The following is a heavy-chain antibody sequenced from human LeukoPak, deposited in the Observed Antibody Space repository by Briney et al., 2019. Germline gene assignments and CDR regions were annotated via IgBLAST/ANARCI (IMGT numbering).Heavy chain of an antibody. Sequence: PSETLSLTCTVSGGSISSYYWSWIRQPPGQGLEWMGYIYYSGSTNYNPSLKSRVTISVDTSKNQFSLKLSSVTAADTAVYYCASGSGDSSGFFDPWGQGTLVTVSS. CDR2: IYYSGST. J-gene: IGHJ5*02. V-gene: IGHV4-59*12. D-gene: IGHD3-22*01. CDR1: GGSISSYY. CDR3: ASGSGDSSGFFDP.